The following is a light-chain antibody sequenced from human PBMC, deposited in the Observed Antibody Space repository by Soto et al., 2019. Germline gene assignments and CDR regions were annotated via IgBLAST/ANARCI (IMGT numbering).Light chain of an antibody. Sequence: EILMTQSPATLSVSPGERATLSCRASQSVNANLAWYQQKSGRAPRLLIFGASTRATDIPGRFSGSGSGTEFTLTISSLQPEDFAVYYCLQYSDWPRTFGQGTKV. CDR3: LQYSDWPRT. V-gene: IGKV3-15*01. CDR2: GAS. CDR1: QSVNAN. J-gene: IGKJ1*01.